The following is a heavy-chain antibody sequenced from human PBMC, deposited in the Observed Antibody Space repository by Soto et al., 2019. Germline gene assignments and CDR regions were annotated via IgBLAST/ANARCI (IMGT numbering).Heavy chain of an antibody. D-gene: IGHD3-10*01. Sequence: GGSLRLSCAASGFTFSSYAMSWVRQAPGKGLEWVSAISGSGGSTYYADSVKGRFTISRDNSKNTLYLQMNSLRAEDTAVYYCAKDLTMVRGVITYYYYYGMGVWGQGTTVTVSS. V-gene: IGHV3-23*01. CDR2: ISGSGGST. CDR3: AKDLTMVRGVITYYYYYGMGV. J-gene: IGHJ6*02. CDR1: GFTFSSYA.